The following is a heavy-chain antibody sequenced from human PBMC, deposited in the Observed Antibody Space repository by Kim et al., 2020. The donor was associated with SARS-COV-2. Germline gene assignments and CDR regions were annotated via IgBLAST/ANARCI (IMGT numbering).Heavy chain of an antibody. CDR2: ISSSSSYI. CDR3: ARDGSNGHTLYYYYGMDV. D-gene: IGHD1-1*01. CDR1: GFTFSSYS. V-gene: IGHV3-21*01. J-gene: IGHJ6*02. Sequence: GGSLRLSCAASGFTFSSYSMNWVRQAPGKGLEWVSSISSSSSYIYYADSVKGRFTISRDNAKNSLYLQMNSLRAEDTAVYYCARDGSNGHTLYYYYGMDVWGQGITAPVS.